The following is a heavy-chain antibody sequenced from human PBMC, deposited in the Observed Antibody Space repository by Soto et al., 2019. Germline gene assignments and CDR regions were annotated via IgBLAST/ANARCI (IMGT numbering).Heavy chain of an antibody. Sequence: SVKVSCKASGFTFTSSAVQWVRQARGQRLEWIGWIVVGSGNTNYAQKFQERVTITRDMSTSTAYMELSSLRSEDTAVYYCAAEGRSKESYDYYGMDVWGQGTTVTVSS. CDR3: AAEGRSKESYDYYGMDV. V-gene: IGHV1-58*01. D-gene: IGHD1-26*01. CDR1: GFTFTSSA. CDR2: IVVGSGNT. J-gene: IGHJ6*02.